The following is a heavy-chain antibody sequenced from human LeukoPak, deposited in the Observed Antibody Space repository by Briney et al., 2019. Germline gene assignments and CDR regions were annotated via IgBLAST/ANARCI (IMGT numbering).Heavy chain of an antibody. CDR2: ISGDGGST. D-gene: IGHD1-7*01. V-gene: IGHV3-43*02. CDR3: AKDRNWNYEGNWFDP. CDR1: GFTFDDYA. J-gene: IGHJ5*02. Sequence: GGSLRLACAASGFTFDDYAMHWVRQAPGKGREWVFFISGDGGSTYYADSVKGRFTISRDNSKTSLYLQMNSLRTEDTALYYCAKDRNWNYEGNWFDPWGQGTLVTVSS.